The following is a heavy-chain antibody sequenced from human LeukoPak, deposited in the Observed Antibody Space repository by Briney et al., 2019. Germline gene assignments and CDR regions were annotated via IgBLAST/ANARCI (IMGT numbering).Heavy chain of an antibody. CDR2: INHDGSDK. Sequence: GGSLRLSCAGSGFTFTNYWMSWVRQAPGKGLQWVANINHDGSDKSYVDSVKGRFTISRDNAKNSLYLQMNSLTDQDTAVYDCVRGRTGYYAASPGYFQHWGQGTLVTVSS. CDR1: GFTFTNYW. CDR3: VRGRTGYYAASPGYFQH. J-gene: IGHJ1*01. V-gene: IGHV3-7*04. D-gene: IGHD3/OR15-3a*01.